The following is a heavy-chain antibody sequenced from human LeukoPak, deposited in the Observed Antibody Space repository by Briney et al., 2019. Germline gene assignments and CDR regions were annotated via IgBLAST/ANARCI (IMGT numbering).Heavy chain of an antibody. Sequence: PSETLSLTCTVPGGSISSYYWSWIRQPPGKGLEWIGYIYYSGSTNYNPSLKSRVTISVDTSTNQFSLRLSSVTAADTAVYYCARLVYYDILTGYYLGSGQSGYFDYWGQGTLVTVSS. D-gene: IGHD3-9*01. J-gene: IGHJ4*02. CDR1: GGSISSYY. V-gene: IGHV4-59*08. CDR3: ARLVYYDILTGYYLGSGQSGYFDY. CDR2: IYYSGST.